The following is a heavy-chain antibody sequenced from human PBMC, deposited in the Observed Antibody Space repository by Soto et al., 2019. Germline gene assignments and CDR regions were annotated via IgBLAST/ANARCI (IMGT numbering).Heavy chain of an antibody. D-gene: IGHD2-15*01. V-gene: IGHV3-30*18. Sequence: QVQLVESGGGVVQPGRSLRLSCVPSGFIFSNYGMHWVRQAPGKALEWVAVISYDGNKKDYGDSVKGRFTISRDNSKNTLYLQMSSLRTGDTASYYCAKDNCSGGDCFSRFDCWGQGTQVTVSS. CDR1: GFIFSNYG. CDR3: AKDNCSGGDCFSRFDC. J-gene: IGHJ4*02. CDR2: ISYDGNKK.